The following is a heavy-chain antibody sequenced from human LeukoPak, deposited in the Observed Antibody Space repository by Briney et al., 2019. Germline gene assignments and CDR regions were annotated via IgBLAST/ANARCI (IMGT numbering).Heavy chain of an antibody. CDR3: AREDVVLVDAVRYYYYGMDV. J-gene: IGHJ6*02. D-gene: IGHD2-8*01. CDR1: GYNFISYY. V-gene: IGHV1-46*01. CDR2: INPSGGST. Sequence: ASVRVSCKASGYNFISYYMHWVRQAPGQGLEWMGIINPSGGSTSYAQKFQDRVTMTRDTSTSTVYMELSSLKSEDTAVYYCAREDVVLVDAVRYYYYGMDVWGQGTTVTVSS.